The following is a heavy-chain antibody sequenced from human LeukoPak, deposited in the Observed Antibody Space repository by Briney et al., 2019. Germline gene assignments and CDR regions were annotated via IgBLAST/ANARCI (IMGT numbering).Heavy chain of an antibody. J-gene: IGHJ6*02. Sequence: GGSLRLSCAASGFTFSSYGMHWVRQAPGKGLEWVAVIWYDGTNKYYADSVKGRFTISRDNSKNTLYLQMNSLRAEGTAVYHCARDRNMVRGVIGYYGMDVWGQGTTVTVSS. D-gene: IGHD3-10*01. V-gene: IGHV3-33*01. CDR2: IWYDGTNK. CDR3: ARDRNMVRGVIGYYGMDV. CDR1: GFTFSSYG.